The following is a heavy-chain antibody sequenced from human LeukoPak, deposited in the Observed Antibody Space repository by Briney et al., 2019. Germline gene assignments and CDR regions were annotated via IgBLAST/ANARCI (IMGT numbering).Heavy chain of an antibody. D-gene: IGHD3-10*01. J-gene: IGHJ4*02. CDR1: GGSFSGYY. CDR2: INHSGST. CDR3: ARGGQAGTGDY. Sequence: SETLSLTCAVYGGSFSGYYWSWIRQPPGKGLEWIGEINHSGSTNYNPSLKSRVTISVDTSKNQFSLKLSSVTAADTAVYYCARGGQAGTGDYWGQGTQVTVSS. V-gene: IGHV4-34*01.